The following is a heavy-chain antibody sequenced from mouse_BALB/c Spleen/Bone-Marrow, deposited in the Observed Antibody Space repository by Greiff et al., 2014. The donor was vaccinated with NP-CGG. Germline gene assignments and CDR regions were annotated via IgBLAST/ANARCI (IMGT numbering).Heavy chain of an antibody. CDR3: ARSGDPFYAMDY. V-gene: IGHV1-80*01. D-gene: IGHD3-1*01. CDR1: GYAFSNCW. Sequence: VQLQESGAELVRPGSSVKISCKASGYAFSNCWMNWVKQRPGQGLEWIGQIYPGDGDTNYNGKFKGKATLTADKSSSTAYMQLSSLTSEDSAVYFCARSGDPFYAMDYWGQGTSVTVSA. J-gene: IGHJ4*01. CDR2: IYPGDGDT.